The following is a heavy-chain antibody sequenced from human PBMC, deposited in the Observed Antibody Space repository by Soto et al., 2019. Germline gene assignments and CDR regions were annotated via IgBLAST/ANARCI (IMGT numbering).Heavy chain of an antibody. J-gene: IGHJ4*02. CDR1: GGSISISIYD. V-gene: IGHV4-39*01. D-gene: IGHD3-22*01. CDR2: IYYSGST. CDR3: ARHSWLHIDDYFDY. Sequence: PSDTLSLTCTVSGGSISISIYDGGWIRQPPGKGLEWIGSIYYSGSTYYNPSLKSRVTISVDTSKNQFSLKLSSVTAADTAVYYCARHSWLHIDDYFDYWGQGTLVTVSS.